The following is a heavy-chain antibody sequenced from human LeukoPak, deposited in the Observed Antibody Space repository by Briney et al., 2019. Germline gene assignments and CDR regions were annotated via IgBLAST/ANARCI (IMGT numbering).Heavy chain of an antibody. CDR2: INHSGST. J-gene: IGHJ3*02. Sequence: PSETLSLTCAVYGGSFSGYYWSWIRQPPGKGLEWIGEINHSGSTNYNPSLKSRVTISVDTSKNRFSLKLSSVTAADTAVYYCASPLGYSGRSDAFGIWGQGTMVTVSS. V-gene: IGHV4-34*01. CDR1: GGSFSGYY. D-gene: IGHD1-26*01. CDR3: ASPLGYSGRSDAFGI.